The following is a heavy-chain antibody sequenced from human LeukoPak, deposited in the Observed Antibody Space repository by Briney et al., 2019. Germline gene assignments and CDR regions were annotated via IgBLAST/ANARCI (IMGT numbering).Heavy chain of an antibody. CDR2: INPNSGGT. Sequence: ASVKVSCKASGYTFTGYYMHWVRQAPGQGPEWMGWINPNSGGTNYAQKFQGRVTMTRDTSISTAYMELSRLRSDDTAVYYCARVRGSGRAAAGIRAFDIWGQGTMVTVSS. CDR3: ARVRGSGRAAAGIRAFDI. V-gene: IGHV1-2*02. D-gene: IGHD6-13*01. J-gene: IGHJ3*02. CDR1: GYTFTGYY.